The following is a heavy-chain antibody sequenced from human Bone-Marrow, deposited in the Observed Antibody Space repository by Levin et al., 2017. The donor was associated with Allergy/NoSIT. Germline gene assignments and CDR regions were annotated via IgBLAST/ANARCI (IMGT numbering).Heavy chain of an antibody. CDR3: AHRRVVETTTPFDY. D-gene: IGHD1-26*01. Sequence: QTLSLTCTFSGFSLRSSGVGVGWIRQPPGKALEWLALIYWDDDKRYRPSLKSRLTITKDTSKNQVFLTMTNMDPVDTATYYCAHRRVVETTTPFDYWGQGTLVTVSS. J-gene: IGHJ4*02. V-gene: IGHV2-5*02. CDR1: GFSLRSSGVG. CDR2: IYWDDDK.